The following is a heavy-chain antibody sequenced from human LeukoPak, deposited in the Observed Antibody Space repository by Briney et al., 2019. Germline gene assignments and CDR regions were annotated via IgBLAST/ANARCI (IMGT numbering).Heavy chain of an antibody. Sequence: SETLSLTGAVSGGSISSGGYSWSWIRQPPGKGLEWIGYIYHSGSTYYNPSLKSRVTISVDRSKNKFSLKLSSVTAADTAVYYCARVSPYYYDSSALDYWGQGTLVTVSS. J-gene: IGHJ4*02. CDR1: GGSISSGGYS. CDR2: IYHSGST. V-gene: IGHV4-30-2*01. CDR3: ARVSPYYYDSSALDY. D-gene: IGHD3-22*01.